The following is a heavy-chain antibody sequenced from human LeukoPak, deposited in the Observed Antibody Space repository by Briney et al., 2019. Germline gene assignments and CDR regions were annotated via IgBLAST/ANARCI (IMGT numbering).Heavy chain of an antibody. CDR1: VGRFTKFW. D-gene: IGHD2-21*02. J-gene: IGHJ5*01. CDR3: ARLPHCGSDCYPNWFDS. V-gene: IGHV5-51*01. CDR2: IYPADSDT. Sequence: GESLKISCEGSVGRFTKFWIGWVRPMPGKGLEFMGIIYPADSDTRYSPSFQGQVTISADKSISTAYLQWSSLKTSDTAMYYCARLPHCGSDCYPNWFDSWGQGTLVTVSS.